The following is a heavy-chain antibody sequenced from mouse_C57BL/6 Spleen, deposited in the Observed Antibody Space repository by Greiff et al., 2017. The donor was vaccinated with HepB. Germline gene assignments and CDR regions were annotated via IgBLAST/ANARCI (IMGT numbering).Heavy chain of an antibody. CDR3: TREIGRYYGSSYENWYFDV. Sequence: VQLQESGAELVRPGASVTLSCKASGYTFTDYEMHWVKQTPVHGLEWIGAIDPETGGTAYNQKFKGKAILTADKSSSTAYMELRSLTSEDSAVYYCTREIGRYYGSSYENWYFDVWGTGTTVTVSS. CDR2: IDPETGGT. V-gene: IGHV1-15*01. CDR1: GYTFTDYE. D-gene: IGHD1-1*01. J-gene: IGHJ1*03.